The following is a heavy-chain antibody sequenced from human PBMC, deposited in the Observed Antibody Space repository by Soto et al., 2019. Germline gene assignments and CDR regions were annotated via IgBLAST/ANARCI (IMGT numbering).Heavy chain of an antibody. Sequence: PGGSLRLSCAASGFTFSSYAMSWVRQAPGKGLEWVSAISGSGGSTYYADSVKGRFTISRDNSKNTLYLQMNSLRAEDTAVYYCAKVISGGYSSGYYYPIVYPGNWFDPWGQGTLVTVSS. CDR3: AKVISGGYSSGYYYPIVYPGNWFDP. V-gene: IGHV3-23*01. CDR2: ISGSGGST. J-gene: IGHJ5*02. CDR1: GFTFSSYA. D-gene: IGHD3-22*01.